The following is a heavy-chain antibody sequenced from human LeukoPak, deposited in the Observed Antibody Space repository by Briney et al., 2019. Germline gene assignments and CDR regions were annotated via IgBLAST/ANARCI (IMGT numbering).Heavy chain of an antibody. CDR1: GFTFSTYE. D-gene: IGHD3-22*01. CDR3: AHYDRKVAGGKSFDY. V-gene: IGHV3-48*03. J-gene: IGHJ4*02. CDR2: ISSSGSSI. Sequence: GGSLRLSCVVSGFTFSTYEMNWVRQAPGKGLEWVSHISSSGSSIYYADSVKGRFTISRDNAKNSLYLQMNSLRAEDTAVYYCAHYDRKVAGGKSFDYWGQGTLVTVSS.